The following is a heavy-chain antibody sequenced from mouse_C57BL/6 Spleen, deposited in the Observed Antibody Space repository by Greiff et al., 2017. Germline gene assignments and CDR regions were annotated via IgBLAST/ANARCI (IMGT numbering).Heavy chain of an antibody. CDR3: ARDPTGTAWFAC. J-gene: IGHJ3*01. CDR2: ISYDGSN. V-gene: IGHV3-6*01. CDR1: GYSITSGYY. Sequence: ESGPGLVKPSQSLSLTCSVTGYSITSGYYWNWIRQFPGNKLEWMGYISYDGSNNYNPSLKNRISITRDTSKNQFFLKLNSVTTEDTATYYCARDPTGTAWFACWGQGTLVTVSA. D-gene: IGHD4-1*02.